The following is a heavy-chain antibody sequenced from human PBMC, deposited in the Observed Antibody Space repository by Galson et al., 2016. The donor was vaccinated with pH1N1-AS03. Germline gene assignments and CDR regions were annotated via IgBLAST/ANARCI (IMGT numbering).Heavy chain of an antibody. CDR2: IYPGDSDT. J-gene: IGHJ5*02. CDR1: GYSFTSYW. V-gene: IGHV5-51*01. Sequence: QSGAEVTKPGESLKISCKGSGYSFTSYWIGWVRQMPGKGLEWMGIIYPGDSDTRYSPSFQGQVTISADKSISTAYLQWSSLKASDTAMYYCARHGTSAKHFLPYNWFDPWGQGTLVTVSS. CDR3: ARHGTSAKHFLPYNWFDP. D-gene: IGHD4-23*01.